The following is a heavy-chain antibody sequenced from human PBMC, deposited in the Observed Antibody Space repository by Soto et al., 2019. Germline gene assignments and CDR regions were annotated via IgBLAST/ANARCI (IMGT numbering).Heavy chain of an antibody. CDR3: AKDLTYRDYGDFYYYLGMDV. CDR1: GFTFSSYG. D-gene: IGHD4-17*01. J-gene: IGHJ6*02. Sequence: QVQLVESGGGVVQPGRSLRLSCAASGFTFSSYGMHWVRQAPGKGLEWVAVISYDGSNKYYADSVKGRFTISRDNSKNPLYLPMNSLRAEDTAVYYCAKDLTYRDYGDFYYYLGMDVWGQGTTVTVSS. V-gene: IGHV3-30*18. CDR2: ISYDGSNK.